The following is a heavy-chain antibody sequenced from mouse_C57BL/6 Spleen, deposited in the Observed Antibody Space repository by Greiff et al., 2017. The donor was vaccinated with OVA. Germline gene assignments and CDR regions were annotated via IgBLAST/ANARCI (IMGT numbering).Heavy chain of an antibody. CDR2: IHPNSGST. CDR1: GYTFTSYW. J-gene: IGHJ1*03. CDR3: ARGAYYYGSSYNWYFDV. Sequence: QVQLQQPGAELVKPGASVKLSCKASGYTFTSYWMHWVKQRPGQGLERIGMIHPNSGSTNYNEKFKSKATLTVDKSSSTAYMQLSSLTSEDSAVYYCARGAYYYGSSYNWYFDVWGTGTTVTVSS. D-gene: IGHD1-1*01. V-gene: IGHV1-64*01.